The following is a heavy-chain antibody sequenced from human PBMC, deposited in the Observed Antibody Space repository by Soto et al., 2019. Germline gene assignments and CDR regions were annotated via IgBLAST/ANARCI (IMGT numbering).Heavy chain of an antibody. CDR3: AREGRSPYCGGDCYPYDY. CDR2: ISAYNGNT. V-gene: IGHV1-18*01. J-gene: IGHJ4*02. Sequence: QVQLVQSGAEVKKPGASVKVSCKASGYTFTSYGISWVRQAPGQGLEWMGWISAYNGNTNYAQKLQGRVTMTTDTXTXTXXMELRSLRSDDTAVYYCAREGRSPYCGGDCYPYDYWGQGTLVTVSS. CDR1: GYTFTSYG. D-gene: IGHD2-21*02.